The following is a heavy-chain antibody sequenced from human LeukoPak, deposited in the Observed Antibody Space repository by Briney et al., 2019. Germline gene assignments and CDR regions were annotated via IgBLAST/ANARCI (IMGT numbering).Heavy chain of an antibody. D-gene: IGHD5-18*01. Sequence: GGSLRLSCAASGFTFSSYWMSWVRQAPGKGLEWVAVISYDGSNKYYADSVKGRFTISRDNSQNTLYLQMNSLRAEDTAVYYCARQIQGIDAFDIWGQGTMVTVSS. CDR1: GFTFSSYW. CDR3: ARQIQGIDAFDI. V-gene: IGHV3-30*03. CDR2: ISYDGSNK. J-gene: IGHJ3*02.